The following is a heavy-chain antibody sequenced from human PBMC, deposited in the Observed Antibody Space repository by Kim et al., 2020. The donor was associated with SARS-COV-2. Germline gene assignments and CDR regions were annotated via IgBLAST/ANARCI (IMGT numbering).Heavy chain of an antibody. CDR3: ARGGRATSWYFDL. CDR1: GGSFSGYY. Sequence: SETLSLTCAVYGGSFSGYYWSWIRQPPGKGLEWIGEINHSGSTNYNPSLKSRVTISVDTSKNQFSLKLSSVTAADTAVYYCARGGRATSWYFDLWGRGTL. CDR2: INHSGST. J-gene: IGHJ2*01. D-gene: IGHD5-12*01. V-gene: IGHV4-34*01.